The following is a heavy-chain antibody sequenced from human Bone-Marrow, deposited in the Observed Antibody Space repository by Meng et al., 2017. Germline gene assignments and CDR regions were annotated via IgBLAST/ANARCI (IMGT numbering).Heavy chain of an antibody. CDR1: GGSISSSSYY. CDR3: ARGGFSNWNDNDAFDI. J-gene: IGHJ3*02. Sequence: SETLSLTCTVSGGSISSSSYYWGWIRQPPGKGLEWIGSIYYSGSTYYNPSLKSRVTISVDTSKNQFSLKLSSVTAADTAVYYCARGGFSNWNDNDAFDIWGQGKMVNGSS. D-gene: IGHD1-1*01. CDR2: IYYSGST. V-gene: IGHV4-39*07.